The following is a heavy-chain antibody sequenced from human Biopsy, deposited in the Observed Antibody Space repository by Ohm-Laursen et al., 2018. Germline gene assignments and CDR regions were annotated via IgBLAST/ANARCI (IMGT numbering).Heavy chain of an antibody. Sequence: ASEKVSCNASGYTFTSYDINWVRQATGQGLEWMGWMNPNSGNTDYAQKFQGRVTMTRNTSISTAYMELNSLRSEDTAVYYCARGSFWFGGNYYYYGMDVWGQGTTVTVSS. CDR1: GYTFTSYD. CDR3: ARGSFWFGGNYYYYGMDV. V-gene: IGHV1-8*01. D-gene: IGHD3-10*01. CDR2: MNPNSGNT. J-gene: IGHJ6*02.